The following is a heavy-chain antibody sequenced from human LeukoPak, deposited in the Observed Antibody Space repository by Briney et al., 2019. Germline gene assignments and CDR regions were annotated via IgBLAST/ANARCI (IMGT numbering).Heavy chain of an antibody. V-gene: IGHV4-4*07. D-gene: IGHD3-16*01. CDR1: SGSINSYY. CDR3: ARHGYTASHYFLDF. CDR2: IYTTGKT. Sequence: SETLSLTCTVSSGSINSYYWGWVRQPAGRGLEWVGRIYTTGKTDYNPSLKSRLTMSVDTSKRQFSLNLTSVTAADTAIYFCARHGYTASHYFLDFWSQGTLVTVSS. J-gene: IGHJ4*02.